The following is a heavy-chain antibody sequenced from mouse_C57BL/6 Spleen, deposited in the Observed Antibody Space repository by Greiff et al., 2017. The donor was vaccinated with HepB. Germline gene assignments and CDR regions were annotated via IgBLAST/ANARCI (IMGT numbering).Heavy chain of an antibody. Sequence: QVQLQQSGAELARPGASVKLSCKASGYTFTSYGISWVKQRTGQGLEWIGEIYPRSGNTYYNEKFKGKATLTADKSSSTAYMELRSLTSEDSAVYFCASRDYYGSSYWYFDVWGTGTTVTVSS. CDR3: ASRDYYGSSYWYFDV. CDR1: GYTFTSYG. D-gene: IGHD1-1*01. CDR2: IYPRSGNT. V-gene: IGHV1-81*01. J-gene: IGHJ1*03.